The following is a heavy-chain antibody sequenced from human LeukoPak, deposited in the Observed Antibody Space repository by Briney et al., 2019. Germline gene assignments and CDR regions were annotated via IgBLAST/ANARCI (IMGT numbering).Heavy chain of an antibody. CDR1: GGSISSSSYY. Sequence: SETLSLTCTVSGGSISSSSYYWGWIRQPPGKGLEWIGSIYYSGSTYYNPSLKSRVTISVDTSKNQFSLKLSSVTAADTAVYYCVRLPVVAAIPNFDYWGQGTLVTVSS. CDR3: VRLPVVAAIPNFDY. CDR2: IYYSGST. V-gene: IGHV4-39*01. J-gene: IGHJ4*02. D-gene: IGHD2-15*01.